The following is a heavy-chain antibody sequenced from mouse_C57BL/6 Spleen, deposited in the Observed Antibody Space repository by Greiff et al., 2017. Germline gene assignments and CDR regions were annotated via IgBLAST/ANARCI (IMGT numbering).Heavy chain of an antibody. J-gene: IGHJ1*03. CDR2: IDPSDSYT. D-gene: IGHD2-3*01. CDR3: ARWGAMRYFDV. Sequence: VQLQQPGAELVKPGASVKLSCKASGYTFTSYWMQWVKQRPGQGLEWIGEIDPSDSYTNYNQKFKGKATLTVDTSSSTAYMQLSSLTSEDSAVYYCARWGAMRYFDVWGTGTTVTVSS. CDR1: GYTFTSYW. V-gene: IGHV1-50*01.